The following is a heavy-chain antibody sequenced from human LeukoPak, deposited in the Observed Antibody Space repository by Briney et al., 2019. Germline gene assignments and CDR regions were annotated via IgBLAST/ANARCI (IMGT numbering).Heavy chain of an antibody. V-gene: IGHV4-39*07. CDR1: GGSISSSSYY. J-gene: IGHJ4*02. CDR3: ARHLPRVQLWRYYFDY. CDR2: IYYSGST. D-gene: IGHD5-18*01. Sequence: SETLSLTCTVSGGSISSSSYYWGWIRQPPGKGLEWIGSIYYSGSTYYNPSLKSRVTISVDTSKNQFSLKLSSVTAADTAVYYCARHLPRVQLWRYYFDYWGQGTLVTVSS.